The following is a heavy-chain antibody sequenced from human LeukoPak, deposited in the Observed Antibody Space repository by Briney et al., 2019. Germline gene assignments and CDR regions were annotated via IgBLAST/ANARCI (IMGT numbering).Heavy chain of an antibody. J-gene: IGHJ5*02. CDR3: AKDTDDFWSGYYANWFDP. CDR1: GFTFSSYA. CDR2: ISGSGGST. D-gene: IGHD3-3*01. Sequence: GGSLRLSCAASGFTFSSYAMSWVRQAAGKGLAWVAAISGSGGSTYYAEYVKGRFTISRDNSKNTLYLQMNSLRAEDRAVYYCAKDTDDFWSGYYANWFDPWGQGTLVTVSS. V-gene: IGHV3-23*01.